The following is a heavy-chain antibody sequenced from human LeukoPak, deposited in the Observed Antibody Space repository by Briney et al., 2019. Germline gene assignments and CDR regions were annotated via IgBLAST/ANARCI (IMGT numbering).Heavy chain of an antibody. D-gene: IGHD3-10*01. CDR2: ISGSGDDT. CDR1: GFPFSSYA. J-gene: IGHJ6*02. Sequence: GGSLRLSCVVSGFPFSSYAMSWVRQAPGKGLEWVSGISGSGDDTYYADSVKGRFTISRDNSKNTLYLQMNSLRAEDTAVYYCAKEGGRFGELLHYYYYYGMDVWGQGTTVTVSS. V-gene: IGHV3-23*01. CDR3: AKEGGRFGELLHYYYYYGMDV.